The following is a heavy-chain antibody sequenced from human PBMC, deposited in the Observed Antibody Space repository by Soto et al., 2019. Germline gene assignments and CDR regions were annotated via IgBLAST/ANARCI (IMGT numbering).Heavy chain of an antibody. J-gene: IGHJ6*02. CDR1: GFTFSSFA. CDR3: VKGLTTFGGVVDNTPLEFYYGMDV. CDR2: ISASGGTA. D-gene: IGHD3-16*02. Sequence: EVQLLESGGGLVQPGGSLRLSCAASGFTFSSFAMSWVRQAPGKGLEWVSSISASGGTAYYADSVKGRFTISRDNSKNTLYLQANSLRAEDTAIFYCVKGLTTFGGVVDNTPLEFYYGMDVWGQGTTVIVSS. V-gene: IGHV3-23*01.